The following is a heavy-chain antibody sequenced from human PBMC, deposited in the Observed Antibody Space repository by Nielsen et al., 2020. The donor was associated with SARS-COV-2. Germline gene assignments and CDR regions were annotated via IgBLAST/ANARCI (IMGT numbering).Heavy chain of an antibody. J-gene: IGHJ4*02. D-gene: IGHD2-2*01. Sequence: VRQAPGKGLEWVSVIYSGGSTYYADSVKGRFTISRDNSKNTLYLQMNSLRAEDTAVYYCTTDSHIVVVPAAPLDPYYFDYWGQGTLVTVSS. CDR2: IYSGGST. CDR3: TTDSHIVVVPAAPLDPYYFDY. V-gene: IGHV3-53*01.